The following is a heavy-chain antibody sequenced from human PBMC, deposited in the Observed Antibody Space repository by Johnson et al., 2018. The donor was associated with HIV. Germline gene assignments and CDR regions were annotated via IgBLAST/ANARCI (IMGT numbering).Heavy chain of an antibody. CDR3: ARTEYFGWDRSHAFDI. D-gene: IGHD3-9*01. CDR1: GFTFSSYA. Sequence: QVQLVESGGGVVQPGRSLRLSCAASGFTFSSYAMHWVRQAPGKGLEWVAVISYDGSNKYYADSVKGRFTFSRDNSKNTLYLQMNSLRAEDTALYYCARTEYFGWDRSHAFDIWGQGTMVTVSS. CDR2: ISYDGSNK. V-gene: IGHV3-30-3*01. J-gene: IGHJ3*02.